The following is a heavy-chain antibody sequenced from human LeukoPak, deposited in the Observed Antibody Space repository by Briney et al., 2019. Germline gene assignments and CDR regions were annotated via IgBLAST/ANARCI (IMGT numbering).Heavy chain of an antibody. D-gene: IGHD4-11*01. CDR3: ARHWVGTELTTSYPFDY. CDR1: GASISSYY. CDR2: IYYSGST. V-gene: IGHV4-59*08. J-gene: IGHJ4*02. Sequence: SETLSLTCSVSGASISSYYWSWIRQPPGKGLEWIGYIYYSGSTNYNPSLKSRVTMSVDTSKNQFSLNLNSVTATDTAVYYCARHWVGTELTTSYPFDYGGQGTLVTVSS.